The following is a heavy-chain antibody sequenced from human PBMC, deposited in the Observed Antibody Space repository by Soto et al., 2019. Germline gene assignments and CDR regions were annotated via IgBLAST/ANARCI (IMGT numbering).Heavy chain of an antibody. CDR1: GGSISSSSYY. V-gene: IGHV4-39*01. J-gene: IGHJ4*02. D-gene: IGHD5-12*01. Sequence: SETLSLTCTVSGGSISSSSYYWGWIRQPPGKGLEWIGSIYYSGSTYYNPSLKSRVTISVDTSKNQFSLKLSSVTAADTAVYYCARSPNNEWLRSFPVDYWGQGTLVTVSS. CDR2: IYYSGST. CDR3: ARSPNNEWLRSFPVDY.